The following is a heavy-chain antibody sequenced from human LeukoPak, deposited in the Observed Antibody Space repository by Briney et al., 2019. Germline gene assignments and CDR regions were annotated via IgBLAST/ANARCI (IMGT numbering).Heavy chain of an antibody. V-gene: IGHV1-18*01. CDR1: GYTFTTYG. Sequence: ASVKVSCTASGYTFTTYGISWVRQAPGQGLEWMGWISSNNVKTNYAQKFQGRVTMTTDTSTSTAYMELGSLRSDDTAVYYCARDNSVALIDYWGRGTLVTVS. CDR3: ARDNSVALIDY. J-gene: IGHJ4*02. CDR2: ISSNNVKT. D-gene: IGHD4-23*01.